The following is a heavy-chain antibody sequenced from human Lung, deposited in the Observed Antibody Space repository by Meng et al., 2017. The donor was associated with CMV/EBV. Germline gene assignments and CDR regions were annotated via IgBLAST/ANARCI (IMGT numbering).Heavy chain of an antibody. V-gene: IGHV1-8*01. CDR1: GYTFTTYD. Sequence: ASVXVSCKASGYTFTTYDINWVRQATGQGLEWMGWMNPNSGNTGYAQKFQGRVTLTRVTSISTAYMELSSLKSDDTAVYYCARTRIEVEPDGRKIKYYNCGMDVWXQGTXVTVSS. CDR2: MNPNSGNT. J-gene: IGHJ6*02. D-gene: IGHD2-2*01. CDR3: ARTRIEVEPDGRKIKYYNCGMDV.